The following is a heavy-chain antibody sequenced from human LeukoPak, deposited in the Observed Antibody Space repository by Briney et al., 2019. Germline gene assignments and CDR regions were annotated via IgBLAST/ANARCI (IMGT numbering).Heavy chain of an antibody. Sequence: SVKVSCKASGGTFSSYAISWVRQAPGQGLEWMGGIIPIFGTANYAQKFQGRVAITADESTSTAYMELSSLRSEDTAVYYCARAGRGYYGSGSYFPPYYYYYYMDVWGKGTTVTISS. D-gene: IGHD3-10*01. J-gene: IGHJ6*03. V-gene: IGHV1-69*13. CDR1: GGTFSSYA. CDR3: ARAGRGYYGSGSYFPPYYYYYYMDV. CDR2: IIPIFGTA.